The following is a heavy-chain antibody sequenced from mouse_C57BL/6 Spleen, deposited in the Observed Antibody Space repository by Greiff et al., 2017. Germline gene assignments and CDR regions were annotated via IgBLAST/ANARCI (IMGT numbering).Heavy chain of an antibody. V-gene: IGHV1-82*01. CDR2: IYPGDGAP. CDR3: AEGGAIYYGNY. Sequence: QVQLLPSGPELVKPGASVQISCTASGYAFSSSWLNWVKQRPGKGLEWIGRIYPGDGAPNYNGKFKGKATLTADKSSSPAYMQLSSLTSEDSAVYFCAEGGAIYYGNYWGQGTLVTVSA. D-gene: IGHD2-1*01. J-gene: IGHJ3*01. CDR1: GYAFSSSW.